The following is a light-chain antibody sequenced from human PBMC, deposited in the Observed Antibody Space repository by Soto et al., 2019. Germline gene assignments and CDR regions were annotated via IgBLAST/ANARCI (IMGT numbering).Light chain of an antibody. V-gene: IGLV2-23*01. Sequence: QSVLTQPGSVSGSPGQSITISCSGTSSDIGSYNLVSWYQQHPGKAPKVIIFEGSRLPSGVSSRFSGSKSGNTASLTIPGLRPEDEADYYCSSYAGSNVLVVFGGGTKLTVL. J-gene: IGLJ2*01. CDR2: EGS. CDR3: SSYAGSNVLVV. CDR1: SSDIGSYNL.